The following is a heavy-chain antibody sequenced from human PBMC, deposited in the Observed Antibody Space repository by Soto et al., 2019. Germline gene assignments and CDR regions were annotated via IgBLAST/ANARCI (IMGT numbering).Heavy chain of an antibody. Sequence: QVQLVQYGAEVKKPGASVKVSCRASRYTFTSYAMHWVRQAPGQRVEWMGWINAGNGNTKYSQKFQGRVTITRDTSASTAYMELSSLRSEDTAVYYCARDKGRYYYYYGMDVWGQGTTVTVSS. CDR1: RYTFTSYA. CDR2: INAGNGNT. V-gene: IGHV1-3*01. CDR3: ARDKGRYYYYYGMDV. J-gene: IGHJ6*02.